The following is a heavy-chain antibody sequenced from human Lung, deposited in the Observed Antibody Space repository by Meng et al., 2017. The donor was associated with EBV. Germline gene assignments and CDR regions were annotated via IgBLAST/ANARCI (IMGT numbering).Heavy chain of an antibody. CDR3: ASFPPPGKQWLVTDY. Sequence: QVQLQESGPGLVKPSGTLSPTCAVSGGSISSSNWWSWVRQPPGKGLEWIGEIYHSGSTNYNPSLKSRVTIPVDKSKNQFSLKLSSVTAADTAVYYCASFPPPGKQWLVTDYWGQGTLVTVSS. CDR2: IYHSGST. CDR1: GGSISSSNW. V-gene: IGHV4-4*02. J-gene: IGHJ4*02. D-gene: IGHD6-19*01.